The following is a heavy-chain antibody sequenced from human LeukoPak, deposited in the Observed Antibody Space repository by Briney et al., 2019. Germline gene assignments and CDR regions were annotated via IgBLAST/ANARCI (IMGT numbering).Heavy chain of an antibody. CDR1: GFTFSSHG. CDR3: AKDRRSGGSSGAFDI. J-gene: IGHJ3*02. D-gene: IGHD2-15*01. V-gene: IGHV3-23*01. CDR2: ISGSGGST. Sequence: GGSLRLSCAASGFTFSSHGMSWVRQAPGKGLEWVSAISGSGGSTYYADSVKGRFTISRDNSKNTLYLQMNSLRAEDTAVYYCAKDRRSGGSSGAFDIWGQGTMVTVSS.